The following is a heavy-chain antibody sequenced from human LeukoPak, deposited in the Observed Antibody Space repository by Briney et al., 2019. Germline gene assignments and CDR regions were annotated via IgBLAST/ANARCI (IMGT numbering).Heavy chain of an antibody. CDR1: GGSFSGYY. J-gene: IGHJ5*02. CDR3: AREGRYCRGGSCGYWFGP. D-gene: IGHD2-15*01. V-gene: IGHV4-34*01. CDR2: INHSGST. Sequence: SETLSLTCAVYGGSFSGYYWSWIRQPPGKGLEWIGEINHSGSTNYNPSLKSRVTISVDTSKNQFSLKLTSVTAADTAVYYCAREGRYCRGGSCGYWFGPWGQGTLVTVSS.